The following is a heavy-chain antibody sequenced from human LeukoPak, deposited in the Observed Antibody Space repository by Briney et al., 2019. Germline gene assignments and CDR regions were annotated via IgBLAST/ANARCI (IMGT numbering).Heavy chain of an antibody. CDR3: AKAPPYTKYFDY. CDR2: ISNSDDAT. J-gene: IGHJ4*02. Sequence: GGSLRLSCAGSGFIFSNYAMSWVRQAPGQGLEWVSTISNSDDATFYADAVKGRFTISRDNSKNTLYLQMYSLRAEDTAIYYCAKAPPYTKYFDYWGQGTLLTVSS. D-gene: IGHD1-1*01. V-gene: IGHV3-23*01. CDR1: GFIFSNYA.